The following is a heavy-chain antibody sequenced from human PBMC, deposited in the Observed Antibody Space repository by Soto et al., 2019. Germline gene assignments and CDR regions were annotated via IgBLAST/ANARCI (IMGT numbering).Heavy chain of an antibody. CDR2: ISSGGSDK. CDR1: GFTFSSFG. V-gene: IGHV3-30*18. CDR3: AKDADIGAAGYYFDY. D-gene: IGHD6-13*01. Sequence: QVQLVESGGGVVQPGRSLRLSCAASGFTFSSFGMHWVRQAPGKGLEWVAVISSGGSDKYYTDSVKGRFTISRDNSRNTLYLQMNSLRAEDTAVYYCAKDADIGAAGYYFDYWGQGTLVTVSS. J-gene: IGHJ4*02.